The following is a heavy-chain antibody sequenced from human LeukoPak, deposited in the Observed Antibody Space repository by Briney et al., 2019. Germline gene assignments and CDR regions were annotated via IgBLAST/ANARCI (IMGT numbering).Heavy chain of an antibody. CDR3: PVVPAADYYYYYMDV. V-gene: IGHV3-30-3*01. CDR2: ISYDGSNK. Sequence: GGSLRLSCAVSVFTFSRYWMTWVSEAPGKGLEWVADISYDGSNKYYADSLKGRFTISRDNSKNTLYLQMNSLRADDTAVYYCPVVPAADYYYYYMDVWGKGTTVTVSS. D-gene: IGHD2-2*01. J-gene: IGHJ6*03. CDR1: VFTFSRYW.